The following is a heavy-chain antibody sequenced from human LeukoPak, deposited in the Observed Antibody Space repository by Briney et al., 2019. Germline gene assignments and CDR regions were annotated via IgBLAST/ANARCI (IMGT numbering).Heavy chain of an antibody. Sequence: GGSLRLSCAASGFTFSSYDMHWVRQATGKGLEWVSGISHVGDTYYSGSVKGRFTISRENAKNSLYLQMNSLRAGDTAVYSCARVRYVSSWSFDYWGQGTLVTVSS. J-gene: IGHJ4*02. V-gene: IGHV3-13*01. D-gene: IGHD6-13*01. CDR2: ISHVGDT. CDR1: GFTFSSYD. CDR3: ARVRYVSSWSFDY.